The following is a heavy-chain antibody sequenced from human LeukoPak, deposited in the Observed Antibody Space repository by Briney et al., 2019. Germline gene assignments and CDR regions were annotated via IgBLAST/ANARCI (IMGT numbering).Heavy chain of an antibody. CDR1: GFTFSEYD. V-gene: IGHV3-21*01. CDR3: GRAFPPLRTSSAGDL. CDR2: ISGLSSHI. Sequence: GGPLRLSCSPSGFTFSEYDMTCVPPAPGEGLEGVSSISGLSSHIYYGDSVKGRFSISRDNAKNSLYLQMNSLGAEGTAVYYCGRAFPPLRTSSAGDLWGQGTLVTVSS. D-gene: IGHD3-16*01. J-gene: IGHJ4*02.